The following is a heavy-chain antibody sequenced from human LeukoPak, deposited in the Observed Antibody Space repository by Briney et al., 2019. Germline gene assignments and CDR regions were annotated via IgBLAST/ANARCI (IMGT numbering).Heavy chain of an antibody. V-gene: IGHV4-59*01. CDR3: ASQGSSGWYDY. Sequence: SETLSLTCTVSGGSISSYYWSWIRQPPGKVLEWIGYIYYSGSTNYNPSLKSRVTISVDTSKNQFSLKLSSVTAADTAVYYCASQGSSGWYDYWGQGTLVTVSS. D-gene: IGHD6-19*01. CDR2: IYYSGST. CDR1: GGSISSYY. J-gene: IGHJ4*02.